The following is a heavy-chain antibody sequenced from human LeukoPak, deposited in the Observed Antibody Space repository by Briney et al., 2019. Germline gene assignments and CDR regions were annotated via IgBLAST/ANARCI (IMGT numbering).Heavy chain of an antibody. CDR3: AVRGGSGSYYNPDFDY. D-gene: IGHD3-10*01. J-gene: IGHJ4*02. Sequence: GASVKVSCKASGYTFTSYYMHWVRQAPGQGLEWMGIINPSGGSTSYAQKFQGRVTMTRDMSTSTVYMELSSLRSEDTAVYYCAVRGGSGSYYNPDFDYWGQGTLVTVSS. CDR2: INPSGGST. V-gene: IGHV1-46*01. CDR1: GYTFTSYY.